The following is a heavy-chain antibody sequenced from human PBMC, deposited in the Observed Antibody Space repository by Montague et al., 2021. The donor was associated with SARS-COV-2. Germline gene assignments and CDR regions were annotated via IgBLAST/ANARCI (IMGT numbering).Heavy chain of an antibody. CDR1: GGSISSSSYR. J-gene: IGHJ4*02. D-gene: IGHD4-23*01. V-gene: IGHV4-39*01. CDR3: ARLRYYGGNSGFQGLVDY. Sequence: SETLSLTCIVSGGSISSSSYRWGWIRQPPGKGLEWIGTIYYSGXTXYXXXXKXRVTISVDTSKNQFSLKLSSVTAADTAVYYCARLRYYGGNSGFQGLVDYWGQGALVTVSS. CDR2: IYYSGXT.